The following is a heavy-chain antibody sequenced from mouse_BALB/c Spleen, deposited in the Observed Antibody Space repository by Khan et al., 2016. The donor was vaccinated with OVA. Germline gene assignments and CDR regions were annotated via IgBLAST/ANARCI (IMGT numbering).Heavy chain of an antibody. Sequence: EVQLVESGGDLVKPGGSLKLSCAASGFTFSSYGMSWVRQTPDKRLEWVATISSGGHYTYFPDSVRGRFTIYRDNAKNTLSLQMSSLKSEDTAMYYCARSSTTTKGDYYAMDYWGQGTSVTVSS. J-gene: IGHJ4*01. CDR2: ISSGGHYT. V-gene: IGHV5-6*01. CDR3: ARSSTTTKGDYYAMDY. CDR1: GFTFSSYG. D-gene: IGHD1-2*01.